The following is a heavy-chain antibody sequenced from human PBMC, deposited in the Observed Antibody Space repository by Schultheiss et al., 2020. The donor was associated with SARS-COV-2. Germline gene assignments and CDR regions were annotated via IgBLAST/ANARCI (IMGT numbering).Heavy chain of an antibody. V-gene: IGHV4-39*07. Sequence: SETLSLTCTVSGGSISSGGYYWSWIRQHPGKGLEWIATIYHSGTAYYNPSLKSRVAISMDTSKNELSLKLSSVTAADTAVYYCARVPRFYYMDVWGKGTTVTVSS. CDR3: ARVPRFYYMDV. D-gene: IGHD3-3*01. CDR2: IYHSGTA. J-gene: IGHJ6*03. CDR1: GGSISSGGYY.